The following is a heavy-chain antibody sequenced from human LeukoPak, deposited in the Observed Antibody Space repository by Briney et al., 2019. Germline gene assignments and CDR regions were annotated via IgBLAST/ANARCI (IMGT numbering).Heavy chain of an antibody. Sequence: PSASVKVSCKASGYTFTSYGISWVRQAPGQGLEWMGWISAYNGNTNYAQKLQGRVTMTTDTSTSTAYMELRSLRSDDTAVYYCARVSYYDFWSGYWRGYYGMDVWGQGTTVTVSS. CDR1: GYTFTSYG. V-gene: IGHV1-18*01. CDR3: ARVSYYDFWSGYWRGYYGMDV. J-gene: IGHJ6*02. D-gene: IGHD3-3*01. CDR2: ISAYNGNT.